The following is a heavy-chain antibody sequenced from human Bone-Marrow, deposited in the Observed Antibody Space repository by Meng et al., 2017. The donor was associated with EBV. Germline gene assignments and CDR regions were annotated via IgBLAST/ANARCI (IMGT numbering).Heavy chain of an antibody. CDR2: INHSGST. CDR1: GGSFSGYY. CDR3: ARGRGYSSPNFDY. Sequence: QGQLQQWGAGLLKPSETLSLTCAVYGGSFSGYYWSWIRQPPGKGLEWIGEINHSGSTNYNPSLKSRVTISVDTSKNQFSLKLSSVTAADTAVYYCARGRGYSSPNFDYWGQGTLVTVSS. V-gene: IGHV4-34*01. J-gene: IGHJ4*02. D-gene: IGHD6-13*01.